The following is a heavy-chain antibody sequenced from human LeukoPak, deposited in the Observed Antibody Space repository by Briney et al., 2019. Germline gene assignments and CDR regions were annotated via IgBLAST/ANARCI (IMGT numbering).Heavy chain of an antibody. CDR3: ARDRVESSGYYYYYGIDV. V-gene: IGHV4-34*01. CDR1: GGSFSGYY. J-gene: IGHJ6*02. CDR2: INHSGST. Sequence: SETLSLTCAVYGGSFSGYYWSWIRQPPGKGLEWIGEINHSGSTNYNPSLKSRVTISVDTSKNQFSLKLSSVTAADTAVYYCARDRVESSGYYYYYGIDVWGQGTTVTVSS. D-gene: IGHD3-22*01.